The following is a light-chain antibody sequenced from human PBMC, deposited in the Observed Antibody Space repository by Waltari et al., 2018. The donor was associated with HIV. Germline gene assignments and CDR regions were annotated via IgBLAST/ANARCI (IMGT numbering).Light chain of an antibody. CDR3: ATWDDTPTGHVL. CDR2: SNT. Sequence: QSVLAQPPSVSGTPGQRVTISCSGTTSNIGTNVVNWYQQIPGTAPKPLISSNTQRPSGVPDRFSGFKSGTSASLAINGLQSEDEADYYCATWDDTPTGHVLFGGGTKVTVL. J-gene: IGLJ2*01. V-gene: IGLV1-44*01. CDR1: TSNIGTNV.